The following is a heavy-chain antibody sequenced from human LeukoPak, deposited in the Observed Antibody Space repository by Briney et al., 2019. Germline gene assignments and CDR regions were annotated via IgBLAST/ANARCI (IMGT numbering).Heavy chain of an antibody. CDR1: GFTFSSYI. CDR2: ICSSNTI. V-gene: IGHV3-48*01. Sequence: GGSLRLSCAASGFTFSSYIMNWVRQAPGKGLEWVSYICSSNTIYYADSVKGRFTISRDNAKNSLFLQMNSLRAEDTAVYYCARVGYYDFWSGLIPHTYYMDVWGKGTTVTVSS. J-gene: IGHJ6*03. CDR3: ARVGYYDFWSGLIPHTYYMDV. D-gene: IGHD3-3*01.